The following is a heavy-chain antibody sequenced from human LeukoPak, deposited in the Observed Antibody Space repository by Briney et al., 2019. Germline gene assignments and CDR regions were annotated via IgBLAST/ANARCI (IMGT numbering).Heavy chain of an antibody. CDR3: ARDLNYRMDV. J-gene: IGHJ6*02. V-gene: IGHV3-66*01. CDR2: IYSGGST. Sequence: GGSLRLSCAASGFTVSSNYMSWVRQAPGKGLEWVSVIYSGGSTYYADSVKGRFTISRDNSKNTLYLQMNSLRDEDTAVYYCARDLNYRMDVWGQGTTVTVSS. CDR1: GFTVSSNY.